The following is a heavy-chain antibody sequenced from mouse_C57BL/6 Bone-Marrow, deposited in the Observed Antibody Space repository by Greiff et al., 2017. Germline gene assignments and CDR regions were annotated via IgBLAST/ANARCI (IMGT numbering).Heavy chain of an antibody. Sequence: QVQLQQPGAELVKPGASVKLSCTASGYTFTSYWMHWVQQRPGRGLEWIGRIDPNSGGTKYNEKFKSKATLTVDKPSSTAYMQLSSLTSGDSAVYCCAGTVVAPMDYWGQGTSVTVSS. CDR2: IDPNSGGT. CDR3: AGTVVAPMDY. CDR1: GYTFTSYW. D-gene: IGHD1-1*01. V-gene: IGHV1-72*01. J-gene: IGHJ4*01.